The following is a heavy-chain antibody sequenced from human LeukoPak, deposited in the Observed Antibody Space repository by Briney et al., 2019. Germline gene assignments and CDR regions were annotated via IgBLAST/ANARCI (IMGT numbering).Heavy chain of an antibody. J-gene: IGHJ3*02. CDR3: AREHLYDSSGYQYAFDI. Sequence: SETLSLTCTVSGGSISSYYWSWIRQPPGKGLEWIGYIYYSGSTNYNPSLKSRVTISVDTSKNQFSLKLSSVTAADTAVYYCAREHLYDSSGYQYAFDIWGQGTMVTVSS. D-gene: IGHD3-22*01. CDR1: GGSISSYY. V-gene: IGHV4-59*01. CDR2: IYYSGST.